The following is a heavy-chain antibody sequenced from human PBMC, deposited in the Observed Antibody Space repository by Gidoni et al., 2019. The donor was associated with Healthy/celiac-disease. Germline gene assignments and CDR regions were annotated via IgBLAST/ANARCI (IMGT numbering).Heavy chain of an antibody. J-gene: IGHJ4*02. CDR1: GFTFSSSA. CDR2: ISGSGGST. D-gene: IGHD6-6*01. V-gene: IGHV3-23*01. CDR3: AKGGSSFEYFDY. Sequence: EVQLLESGGGLVQPGGSLRLSCAASGFTFSSSAMSWVRQAPRKGLEWVSAISGSGGSTYYADSVKGRFTISRDNSKNTLYLQMNSLRAEDTAVYYCAKGGSSFEYFDYWGQGTLVTVSS.